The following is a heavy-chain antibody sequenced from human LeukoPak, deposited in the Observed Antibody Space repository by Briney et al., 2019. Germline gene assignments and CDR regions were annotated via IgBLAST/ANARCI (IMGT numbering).Heavy chain of an antibody. J-gene: IGHJ4*02. V-gene: IGHV1-46*01. Sequence: ASVKVSCKASGYTFTSYYLHWVRQAPGQGLESMGMVNPSDGSTSYAQNFQGRVTMTRDTSTSTAYMELSSLRSGDTAVYYCTISDYGDFDYWGQGTLVTVSS. CDR2: VNPSDGST. D-gene: IGHD4-17*01. CDR3: TISDYGDFDY. CDR1: GYTFTSYY.